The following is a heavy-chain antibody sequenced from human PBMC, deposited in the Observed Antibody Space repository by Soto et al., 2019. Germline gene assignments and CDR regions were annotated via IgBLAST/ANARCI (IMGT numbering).Heavy chain of an antibody. V-gene: IGHV1-46*01. Sequence: QVQVVQSGAEVKKPGASVKVSCKASGDTFTNYWIHWVRQAPGQGLEWMGVIDTSGTSTSYAQKFQVRVTMTRDTSTSTVYMQLSSLRSEDTALYYCARSGSFPTNWFDPWGQGTLVTVSS. D-gene: IGHD3-10*01. CDR1: GDTFTNYW. CDR2: IDTSGTST. J-gene: IGHJ5*02. CDR3: ARSGSFPTNWFDP.